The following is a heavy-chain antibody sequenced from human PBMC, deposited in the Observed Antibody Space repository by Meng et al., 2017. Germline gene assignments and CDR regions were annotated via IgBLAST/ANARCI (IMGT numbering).Heavy chain of an antibody. CDR2: ISYDGSNK. Sequence: GESLKISCAASGFTFSSYAMHWVRQAPGKGLEWVAVISYDGSNKYYADSVKGRFTISRDNSKNTLYLQMNSLRAEDTAVYYCARDVVAAAAPVAFDIWGQGTMVTVS. CDR3: ARDVVAAAAPVAFDI. CDR1: GFTFSSYA. D-gene: IGHD6-13*01. J-gene: IGHJ3*02. V-gene: IGHV3-30*04.